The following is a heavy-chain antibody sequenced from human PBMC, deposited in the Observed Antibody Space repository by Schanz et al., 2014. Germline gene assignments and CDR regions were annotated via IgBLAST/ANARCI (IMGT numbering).Heavy chain of an antibody. J-gene: IGHJ3*02. CDR1: GYTFSNFY. D-gene: IGHD3-10*01. V-gene: IGHV1-46*01. CDR3: ARDWSPGSKNAFDI. Sequence: QVQLVQSGTEVKNPGASVKVSCKASGYTFSNFYIHWVRQAPAQGPEWVGIIDPSGGTTSHAQKFQGRVNMTRDTSTSTVYMELSSLRSDDTAIYYCARDWSPGSKNAFDIWGPGTMVTVSS. CDR2: IDPSGGTT.